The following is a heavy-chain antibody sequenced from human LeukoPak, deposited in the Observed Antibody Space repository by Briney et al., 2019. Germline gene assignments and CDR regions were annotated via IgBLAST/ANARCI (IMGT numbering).Heavy chain of an antibody. D-gene: IGHD1-26*01. CDR3: TSGGTVGAFDI. CDR1: GFTFSSYA. J-gene: IGHJ3*02. CDR2: ISGSGGST. V-gene: IGHV3-23*01. Sequence: GGSLRLSCAASGFTFSSYAMSWVRQAPGKGLEWVSAISGSGGSTYYADSVKGRFTISRDNSKNTLYLQMNSLRAEDTAVYYWTSGGTVGAFDIWGQGTMVTVSS.